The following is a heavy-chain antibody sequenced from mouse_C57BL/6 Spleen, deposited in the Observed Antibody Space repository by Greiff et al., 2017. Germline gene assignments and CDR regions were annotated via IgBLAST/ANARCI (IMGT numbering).Heavy chain of an antibody. D-gene: IGHD2-4*01. J-gene: IGHJ3*01. CDR2: IWRGGST. CDR3: AKGRGDYSAWFAY. Sequence: VKLMESGPGLVQPSQSLSITCTVSGFSLTSYGVHWVRQSPGTGLEWLGVIWRGGSTDYNAAFMSRLGIPKDNSTSQVFFKMHRLQAYDTAIYDCAKGRGDYSAWFAYWGQGTLVTVSA. V-gene: IGHV2-5*01. CDR1: GFSLTSYG.